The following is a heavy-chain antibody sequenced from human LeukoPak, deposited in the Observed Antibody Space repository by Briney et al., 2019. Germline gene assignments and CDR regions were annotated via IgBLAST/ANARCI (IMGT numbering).Heavy chain of an antibody. V-gene: IGHV1-24*01. J-gene: IGHJ4*02. CDR2: FDPEDGET. D-gene: IGHD1-26*01. Sequence: ASVKVSCKVTGYTLTELSMHWVRQAPGKGLEGRGGFDPEDGETIYAQKCQGRVTMTEDTSTDTAYMELSSLRAEDTAVYYCAKEPPLGSFDYWGQGTLVPVSS. CDR3: AKEPPLGSFDY. CDR1: GYTLTELS.